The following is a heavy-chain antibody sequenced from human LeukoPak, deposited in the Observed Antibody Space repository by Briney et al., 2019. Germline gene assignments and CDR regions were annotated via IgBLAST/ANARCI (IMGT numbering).Heavy chain of an antibody. CDR3: ASDYYGSGSYYNVINYYYYMDV. V-gene: IGHV4-39*01. D-gene: IGHD3-10*01. CDR1: GGSISSSSYY. Sequence: SETLSLTCTVSGGSISSSSYYWGWIRQPPGKGLEWIGSIYYSGSTYYNPSLKSRVTISVDTSKNQFSLKLSSVTAADTAVYYCASDYYGSGSYYNVINYYYYMDVWGKGTTVTISS. CDR2: IYYSGST. J-gene: IGHJ6*03.